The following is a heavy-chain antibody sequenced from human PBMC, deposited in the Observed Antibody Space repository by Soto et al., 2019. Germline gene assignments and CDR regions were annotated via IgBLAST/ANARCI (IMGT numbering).Heavy chain of an antibody. Sequence: GGSLRLSCAASGFTFSSCGMHWVRQAPGKGLEWVAVIWYDGSNKYYADSVKGRFTISRDNSKNTLYLQMNSLRAEDTAVYYCARTLLRFLASPPDYWGQGTLVTVSS. CDR2: IWYDGSNK. D-gene: IGHD3-3*01. V-gene: IGHV3-33*01. CDR1: GFTFSSCG. CDR3: ARTLLRFLASPPDY. J-gene: IGHJ4*02.